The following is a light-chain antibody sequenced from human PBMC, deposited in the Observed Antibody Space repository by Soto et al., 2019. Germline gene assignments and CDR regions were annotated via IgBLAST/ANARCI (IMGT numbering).Light chain of an antibody. V-gene: IGKV3-11*01. CDR2: DAS. J-gene: IGKJ1*01. CDR3: QQRSDWPWT. CDR1: QSVSSY. Sequence: ETVLTQSPATLSLSPGERATLSCRASQSVSSYLAWYQQIPGQAPRLLIYDASNRATGIPVRFSGSGSGTDFTLTISSLQSEDSAAYYCQQRSDWPWTFGQGTKVDIK.